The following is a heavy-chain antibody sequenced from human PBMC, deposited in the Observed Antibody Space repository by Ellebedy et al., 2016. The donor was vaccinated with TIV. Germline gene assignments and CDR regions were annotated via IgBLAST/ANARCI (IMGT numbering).Heavy chain of an antibody. CDR1: GFMFADYA. V-gene: IGHV3-9*01. Sequence: PGGSLRLSCAASGFMFADYAMHWVRQAPGKGLEWVSGISCHSGTIGYADSVKGRFTISRANAKNSLYLQMNSLRGEDTGVYYCAADMRTWGPAAHDSWGQGTLVTVSS. CDR2: ISCHSGTI. J-gene: IGHJ4*02. D-gene: IGHD6-13*01. CDR3: AADMRTWGPAAHDS.